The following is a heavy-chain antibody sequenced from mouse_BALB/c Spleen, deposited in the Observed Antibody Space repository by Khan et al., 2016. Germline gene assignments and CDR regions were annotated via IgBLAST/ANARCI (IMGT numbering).Heavy chain of an antibody. V-gene: IGHV5-12-2*01. CDR2: ISNGGGST. CDR3: ARMTLLYYYGSSPYYFDY. D-gene: IGHD1-1*01. CDR1: GFPFSSYT. J-gene: IGHJ2*01. Sequence: EVELVESGGGLVQPGGSLKLSCAASGFPFSSYTMSWVRQTPEKRLEWVAYISNGGGSTYYPDTVKGRFTISRDNAKNTLYLQMSSLKSEDTAMYYCARMTLLYYYGSSPYYFDYWGQGTTLTVSS.